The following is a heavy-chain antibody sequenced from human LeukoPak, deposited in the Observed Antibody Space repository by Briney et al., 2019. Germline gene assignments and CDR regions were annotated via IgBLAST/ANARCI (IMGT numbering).Heavy chain of an antibody. J-gene: IGHJ4*02. Sequence: SSETLSLTCTVSGGSISSYYWSWIRQPPGKGLEWIGYIYYSGSTNYNPSLKSRVTISVDTSKNQFSLKLSSVTAADTAVYYCARSKVGFLFDYWGQGTLVTVSS. CDR1: GGSISSYY. D-gene: IGHD3-10*01. V-gene: IGHV4-59*01. CDR3: ARSKVGFLFDY. CDR2: IYYSGST.